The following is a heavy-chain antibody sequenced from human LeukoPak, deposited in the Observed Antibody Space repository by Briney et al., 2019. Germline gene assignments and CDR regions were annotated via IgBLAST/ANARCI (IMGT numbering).Heavy chain of an antibody. D-gene: IGHD3-22*01. CDR1: GGSFRNSP. V-gene: IGHV1-69*05. Sequence: SVKVSCKASGGSFRNSPISWIRQAPGQGLEWVGGIIPLFGSSKYSQKFQGRVTISTDESTGTTYMELTSLTSEDTAVYYCARRAYYDTSYYYDHWGQGALITVSS. CDR3: ARRAYYDTSYYYDH. CDR2: IIPLFGSS. J-gene: IGHJ5*02.